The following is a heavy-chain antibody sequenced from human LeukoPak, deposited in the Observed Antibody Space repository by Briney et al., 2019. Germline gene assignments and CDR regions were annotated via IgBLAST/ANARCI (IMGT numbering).Heavy chain of an antibody. Sequence: PGVSLRLSCAASGFTFSSYGMDWVRQAPGKGLEWVAFIRYDGSDKYYADSVRGRFTISRDNSKNTLYLQMNSLRAEDTAVYYCAKTTGGSTWYLDYWGQGTLVTVSS. CDR1: GFTFSSYG. CDR3: AKTTGGSTWYLDY. D-gene: IGHD6-13*01. V-gene: IGHV3-30*02. CDR2: IRYDGSDK. J-gene: IGHJ4*02.